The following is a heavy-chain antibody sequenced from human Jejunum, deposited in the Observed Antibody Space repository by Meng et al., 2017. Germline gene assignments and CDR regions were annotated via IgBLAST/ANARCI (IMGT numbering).Heavy chain of an antibody. CDR2: INSDASRA. V-gene: IGHV3-74*01. CDR3: ARGGPEHLDL. CDR1: GCTFHRNW. Sequence: GESLMTPFAGTGCTFHRNWMHWLRQVPGKGLVWVSRINSDASRASHADPVKGRFTISRDNAKNTLYLQMNSLRAEDTALYYCARGGPEHLDLWVQGMLVTVSS. D-gene: IGHD1-14*01. J-gene: IGHJ5*02.